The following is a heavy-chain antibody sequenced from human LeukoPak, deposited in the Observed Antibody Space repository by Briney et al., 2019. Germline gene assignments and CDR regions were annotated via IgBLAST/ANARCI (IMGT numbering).Heavy chain of an antibody. CDR2: ISAYNGNT. D-gene: IGHD3-16*01. J-gene: IGHJ4*02. CDR3: ARDFPFKGRGKSSAFY. CDR1: GYTFTSYG. V-gene: IGHV1-18*04. Sequence: ASVKVSCKASGYTFTSYGISWVRQAPGQGLEWMGWISAYNGNTNYAQKLQGRVTMTTDTSTSTAYMELRSLRSDDTAVYYCARDFPFKGRGKSSAFYWGQGTLVTVSS.